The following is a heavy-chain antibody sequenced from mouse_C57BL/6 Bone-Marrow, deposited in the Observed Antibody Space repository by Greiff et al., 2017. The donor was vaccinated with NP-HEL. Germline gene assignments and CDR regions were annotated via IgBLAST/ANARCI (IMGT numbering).Heavy chain of an antibody. CDR1: GFTFNTYA. Sequence: EVKLMESGGGLVQPKGSLKLSCAASGFTFNTYAMHWVRQAPGKGLEWVARIRSKSSNYATYYADSVKDRFTISRDDSQSMLYLQMNNLKTEDTAMYYCVRSTVPYAMDYWGQGTSVTVSS. V-gene: IGHV10-3*01. D-gene: IGHD1-1*01. CDR3: VRSTVPYAMDY. J-gene: IGHJ4*01. CDR2: IRSKSSNYAT.